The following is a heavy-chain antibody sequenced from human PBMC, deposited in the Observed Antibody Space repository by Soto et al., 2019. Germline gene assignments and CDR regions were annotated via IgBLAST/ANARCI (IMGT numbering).Heavy chain of an antibody. Sequence: SETLSLTCAVSGYSIRSGYFGGWIRQPPGKGLEWIGSMYHSGITYYNLSLKSRVTISVDTSKNQLSLKLSSATAADTAVYYCARSMYSTSAQLYYGMDVWGQGTTVTVSS. CDR2: MYHSGIT. CDR3: ARSMYSTSAQLYYGMDV. J-gene: IGHJ6*02. D-gene: IGHD6-6*01. V-gene: IGHV4-38-2*01. CDR1: GYSIRSGYF.